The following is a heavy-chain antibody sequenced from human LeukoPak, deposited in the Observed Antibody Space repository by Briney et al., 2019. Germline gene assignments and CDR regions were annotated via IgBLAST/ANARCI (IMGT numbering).Heavy chain of an antibody. CDR3: ARGPRIQLWLEEVMGAFDI. V-gene: IGHV4-34*01. CDR1: GGSFSGYY. CDR2: INHGGST. Sequence: PETLSLTCAVYGGSFSGYYWSWIRQPPGKGLEWIGEINHGGSTNYNASHKSRITISVDTSKDQFSLKLRSVTAADTAVYYCARGPRIQLWLEEVMGAFDIWGQGTMVTVSS. J-gene: IGHJ3*02. D-gene: IGHD5-18*01.